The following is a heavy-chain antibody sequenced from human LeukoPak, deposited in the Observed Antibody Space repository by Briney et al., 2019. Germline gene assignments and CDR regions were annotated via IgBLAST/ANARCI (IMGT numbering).Heavy chain of an antibody. Sequence: HGESLQISCKGSGYRFTSYWIAWVRQVSGKGLEWVGIIYPDDSETKYSPSFQGQVSISADKSINTAYLQWSSVKASDSALYYCSRQSAGWYLPDYWGQGTLVTVSS. D-gene: IGHD6-19*01. V-gene: IGHV5-51*01. CDR3: SRQSAGWYLPDY. CDR1: GYRFTSYW. CDR2: IYPDDSET. J-gene: IGHJ4*02.